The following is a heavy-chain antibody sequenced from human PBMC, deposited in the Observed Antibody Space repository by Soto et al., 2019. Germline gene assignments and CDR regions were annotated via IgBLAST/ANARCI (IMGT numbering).Heavy chain of an antibody. V-gene: IGHV3-9*02. CDR1: GFTADDYA. CDR2: ISSNRDTI. Sequence: EVQLVESGGGLVQPGRSLRLSCVASGFTADDYAMHWVRQAPGKGLGLVPGISSNRDTIDYADSVKDRFTISKHYAKNSLFLQMNSLRAEDTALYYCAKDMKWGGMTTIHYFDSWGQGTLVTVSS. CDR3: AKDMKWGGMTTIHYFDS. D-gene: IGHD4-17*01. J-gene: IGHJ4*02.